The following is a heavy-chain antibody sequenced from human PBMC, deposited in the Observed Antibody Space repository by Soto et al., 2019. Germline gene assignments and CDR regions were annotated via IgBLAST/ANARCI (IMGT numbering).Heavy chain of an antibody. CDR1: GFTFSSYA. Sequence: PGGSLRLSSAASGFTFSSYAMTWVRQAPGKGLEWVSTLSGSGGGTYNAAPVKGRFTISRDNSKNTLYLEMNSRRGEATAVYFGAKQQGPGPPYYNAMAVWGQGPAVTVPS. V-gene: IGHV3-23*01. CDR3: AKQQGPGPPYYNAMAV. J-gene: IGHJ6*02. CDR2: LSGSGGGT.